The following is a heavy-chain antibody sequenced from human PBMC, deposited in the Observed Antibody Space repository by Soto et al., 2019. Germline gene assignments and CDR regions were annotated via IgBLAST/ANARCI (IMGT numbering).Heavy chain of an antibody. CDR3: ASRSGRGYYGMDV. J-gene: IGHJ6*02. D-gene: IGHD3-10*01. V-gene: IGHV4-30-2*02. Sequence: SETLSLTCAVSGGSISSGGYSWSWIRQTPGKGLEWIGYIYHSGSTHYNPSLKSRVTMSIDTSKNQFSLHLTSVTAADTAIYYCASRSGRGYYGMDVWGQGTTVTVSS. CDR2: IYHSGST. CDR1: GGSISSGGYS.